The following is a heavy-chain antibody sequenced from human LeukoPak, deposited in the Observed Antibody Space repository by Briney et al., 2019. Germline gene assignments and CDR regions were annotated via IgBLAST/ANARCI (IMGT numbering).Heavy chain of an antibody. D-gene: IGHD1-26*01. CDR3: ATEGAIVGSIYFDY. J-gene: IGHJ4*02. Sequence: GGSLRLSCAASGFTFSSYSMNWVRQVPGKGLEWVSSISSSSSYIYYADSVKGRFTISRDNAKSSLYLQINSLRAEDTAVYYCATEGAIVGSIYFDYWGQGTLVTVSS. V-gene: IGHV3-21*01. CDR2: ISSSSSYI. CDR1: GFTFSSYS.